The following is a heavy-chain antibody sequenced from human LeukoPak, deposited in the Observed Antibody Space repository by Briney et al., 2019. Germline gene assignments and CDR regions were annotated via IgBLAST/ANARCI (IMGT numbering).Heavy chain of an antibody. CDR3: ARDHGVVVGWFDP. CDR1: GFTFSSYA. D-gene: IGHD2-21*01. CDR2: ISYDGSNK. J-gene: IGHJ5*02. Sequence: PGGSLRLSCAASGFTFSSYAMHWVRQAPGKGLEWVAVISYDGSNKYYADSVKGRFTISRDNSKNTLYLQMNSLRAEDTAVYYCARDHGVVVGWFDPRGQGTLVTVSS. V-gene: IGHV3-30*04.